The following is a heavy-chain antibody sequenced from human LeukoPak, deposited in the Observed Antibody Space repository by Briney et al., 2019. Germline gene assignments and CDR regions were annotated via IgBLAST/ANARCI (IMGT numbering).Heavy chain of an antibody. CDR3: ARVQRTYYFDY. J-gene: IGHJ4*02. D-gene: IGHD3/OR15-3a*01. CDR1: GGSISSYY. CDR2: IYTSGST. V-gene: IGHV4-4*08. Sequence: SETLSLTYTVSGGSISSYYWSWIRQPPGKGLEWIGYIYTSGSTNYNPSLKSRVTMSVDTSKNQFSLKLSSVTAADTAVYYCARVQRTYYFDYWGQGTLVTVSS.